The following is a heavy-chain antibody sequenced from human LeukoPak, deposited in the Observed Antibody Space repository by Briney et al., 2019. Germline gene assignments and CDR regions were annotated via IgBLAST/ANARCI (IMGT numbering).Heavy chain of an antibody. CDR1: GGSISSGSYY. D-gene: IGHD2-2*01. J-gene: IGHJ6*03. CDR3: ARGVPRLGFRSSTSSLMARYYYYMDV. V-gene: IGHV4-61*02. Sequence: PSETLSFTCTVSGGSISSGSYYWSWMRQPAGKGLEWIGRIYTSGSTNYNPSLNSRVTISVDTYKNQFSLKLNSVPAADTAVYYCARGVPRLGFRSSTSSLMARYYYYMDVWGKGTTVTVSS. CDR2: IYTSGST.